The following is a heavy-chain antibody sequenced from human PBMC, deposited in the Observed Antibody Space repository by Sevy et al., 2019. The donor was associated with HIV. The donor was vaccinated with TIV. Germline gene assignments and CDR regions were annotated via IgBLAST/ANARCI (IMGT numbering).Heavy chain of an antibody. V-gene: IGHV1-24*01. Sequence: ASVKVSCKVSGYSLTKLSIHWVRQGPGKGLEWMGDFDVQDGETIYAKKFQGRLKMTVDTNTGTAYIELSRLTSEDTAVYYWAAVGLRYCSGSSCYQGDWFDPWGQGSLVTVSS. CDR2: FDVQDGET. CDR1: GYSLTKLS. CDR3: AAVGLRYCSGSSCYQGDWFDP. J-gene: IGHJ5*02. D-gene: IGHD2-15*01.